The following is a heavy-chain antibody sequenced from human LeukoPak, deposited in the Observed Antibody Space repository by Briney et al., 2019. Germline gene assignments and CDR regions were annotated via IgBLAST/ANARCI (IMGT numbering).Heavy chain of an antibody. Sequence: GGCLRLSCAASGFTFNTYAIYWVRQAPGKGLKWDSGICGSGGCTYYADSVKGRFAISRDNSKNTVYLQMNSLTADDTAIYYCAKTTVGYSSGRYPGWPADCWGQGTLVTVSS. CDR3: AKTTVGYSSGRYPGWPADC. CDR2: ICGSGGCT. J-gene: IGHJ4*02. V-gene: IGHV3-23*01. D-gene: IGHD6-19*01. CDR1: GFTFNTYA.